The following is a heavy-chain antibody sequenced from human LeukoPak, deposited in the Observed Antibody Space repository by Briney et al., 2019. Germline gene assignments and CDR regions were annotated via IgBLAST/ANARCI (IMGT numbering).Heavy chain of an antibody. CDR3: ARGRYRYSYGYLDY. CDR2: INYSGTT. V-gene: IGHV4-34*01. Sequence: SETLSLTCAVYGGXFSGYYCSWIRQPPGKGLNWIGQINYSGTTNYNPSLKSRVTISVDTSKNQFSLKLSSVTAADTAVYYCARGRYRYSYGYLDYWGQGTLVTVSS. CDR1: GGXFSGYY. D-gene: IGHD5-18*01. J-gene: IGHJ4*02.